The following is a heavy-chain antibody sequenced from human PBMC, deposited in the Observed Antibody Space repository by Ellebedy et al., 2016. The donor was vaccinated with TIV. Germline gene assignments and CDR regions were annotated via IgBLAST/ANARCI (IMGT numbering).Heavy chain of an antibody. CDR2: IKQDGSEK. Sequence: GESLKIFCAASGFTFSSYWMSWVRQAPGKGLEWVANIKQDGSEKYYVDSVKGRFTISRDNAKNSLYLQMNSLRAEDTAVYYCARANGAYEYWGQGTLVTVSS. D-gene: IGHD1-1*01. CDR1: GFTFSSYW. J-gene: IGHJ4*02. V-gene: IGHV3-7*01. CDR3: ARANGAYEY.